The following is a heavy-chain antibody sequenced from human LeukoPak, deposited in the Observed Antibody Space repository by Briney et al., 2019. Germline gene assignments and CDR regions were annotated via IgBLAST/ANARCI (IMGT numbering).Heavy chain of an antibody. V-gene: IGHV4-39*01. CDR2: IYYSGST. CDR1: GGSISSSSYY. Sequence: PSETLSLTCTVSGGSISSSSYYWGWIRQPPGKGLEWIGSIYYSGSTYCNSSLKSRVTITVDTAKNKYSLKLSSVADADMAVYYCARLIFRFYFDYLGQGTLVTVSS. D-gene: IGHD3-16*01. CDR3: ARLIFRFYFDY. J-gene: IGHJ4*02.